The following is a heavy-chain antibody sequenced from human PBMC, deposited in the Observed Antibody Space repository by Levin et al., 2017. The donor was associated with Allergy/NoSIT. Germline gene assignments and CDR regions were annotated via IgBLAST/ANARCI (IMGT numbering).Heavy chain of an antibody. CDR3: ARDNGSGSYTP. J-gene: IGHJ5*02. Sequence: SQTLSLTCAVSGGSISSGGYSWSWIRQPPGKGLEWIGYIYHSGSTYYNPSLKSRVTISVDRSKNQFSLKLSSVTAADTAVYYCARDNGSGSYTPWGQGTLVTVSS. CDR1: GGSISSGGYS. CDR2: IYHSGST. V-gene: IGHV4-30-2*01. D-gene: IGHD3-10*01.